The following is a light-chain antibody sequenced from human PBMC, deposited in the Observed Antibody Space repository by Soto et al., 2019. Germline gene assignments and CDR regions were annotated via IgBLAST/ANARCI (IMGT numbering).Light chain of an antibody. V-gene: IGLV2-14*01. CDR3: SSYTSSSSNV. J-gene: IGLJ1*01. Sequence: QSPLAQPASVSGSPGQSITITCTGTSSDVGAYKYVSWYQHHPGKAPKLIISEVTNRPSGVSSRFSGSKSGNTASLIISGLQADDEADYYCSSYTSSSSNVFGTGTKLTVL. CDR2: EVT. CDR1: SSDVGAYKY.